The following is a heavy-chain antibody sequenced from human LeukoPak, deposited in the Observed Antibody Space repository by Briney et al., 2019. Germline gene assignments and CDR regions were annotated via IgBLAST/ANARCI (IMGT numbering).Heavy chain of an antibody. D-gene: IGHD4-17*01. Sequence: PGGSLRLSCAASGFTFSSYGMHWVRQAPGKGLEWVAVISYDGSNKYYADSVKGRFTISRDNSKNTLYLQMNSLRAEDTAVYYCAKEGSYGDYFDYWGQGTLVTVSS. V-gene: IGHV3-30*18. CDR2: ISYDGSNK. CDR3: AKEGSYGDYFDY. CDR1: GFTFSSYG. J-gene: IGHJ4*02.